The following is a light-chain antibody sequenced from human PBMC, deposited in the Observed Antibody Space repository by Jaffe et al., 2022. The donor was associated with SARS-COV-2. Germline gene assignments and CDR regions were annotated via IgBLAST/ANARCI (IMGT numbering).Light chain of an antibody. CDR2: KGS. CDR1: QTINYW. V-gene: IGKV1-5*03. CDR3: HYYNRDSGT. J-gene: IGKJ1*01. Sequence: DIQMTQSPSTLSASVGDRVTITCRASQTINYWLAWYQQKPGKAPKLLIHKGSKSESGAPARFSAHFSGTEFSLTISSLQPDDLGTYFCHYYNRDSGTFGQGTKVEI.